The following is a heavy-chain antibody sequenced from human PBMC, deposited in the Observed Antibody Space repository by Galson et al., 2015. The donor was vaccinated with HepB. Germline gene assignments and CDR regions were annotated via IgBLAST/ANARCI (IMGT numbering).Heavy chain of an antibody. CDR1: GFTFSSYG. CDR2: ISYDGSNK. Sequence: SLRLSCAASGFTFSSYGMHWVRQAPGKGLGWVAVISYDGSNKYYADSVKGRFTISRDNSKNTLYLQMNSLRAEDTAVYYCAKLYSRYCSSTSCPTGDYWGQGTLVTVSS. J-gene: IGHJ4*02. CDR3: AKLYSRYCSSTSCPTGDY. V-gene: IGHV3-30*18. D-gene: IGHD2-2*01.